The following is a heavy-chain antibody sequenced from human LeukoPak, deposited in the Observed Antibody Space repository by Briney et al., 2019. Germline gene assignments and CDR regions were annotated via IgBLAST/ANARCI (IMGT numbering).Heavy chain of an antibody. CDR1: GFSFSYYN. D-gene: IGHD2-2*01. CDR3: AREQGGIVVVPAASFDY. Sequence: GGSLRLSCSASGFSFSYYNMNWVRQAPGKGLEWVSSISSSSSYIYYADSVKGRFTISRDNAKNSLYLQMNSLRAEDTAVYYCAREQGGIVVVPAASFDYWGQGTLVTVSS. V-gene: IGHV3-21*01. J-gene: IGHJ4*02. CDR2: ISSSSSYI.